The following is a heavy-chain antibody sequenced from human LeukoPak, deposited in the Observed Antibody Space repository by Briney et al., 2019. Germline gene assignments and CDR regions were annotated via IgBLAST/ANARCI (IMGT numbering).Heavy chain of an antibody. CDR1: GGSFSGYY. CDR3: ARLDYGDYGKYYYYYYGMDV. V-gene: IGHV4-34*01. CDR2: INHSGST. J-gene: IGHJ6*02. Sequence: SETLSLTCAVYGGSFSGYYWSWIRQPPGKGLEWIGEINHSGSTNYNPSLKSRVTISVDTSKNQFSLKLSSVTAADTAVYYCARLDYGDYGKYYYYYYGMDVWGQGTTVTVSS. D-gene: IGHD4-17*01.